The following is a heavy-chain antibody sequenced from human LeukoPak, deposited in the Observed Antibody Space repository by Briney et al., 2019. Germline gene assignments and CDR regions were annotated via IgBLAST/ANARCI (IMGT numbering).Heavy chain of an antibody. Sequence: GGSLRLSCAASGFTFTTYDMHWVRQATGKGLEWVSAIGTTGDTYYPGSVKGRFTISRENAKNSLYLQMNSLRAEDTAVYYCAKGYCSSGSCSRLFDYWGQGTLVTVSS. V-gene: IGHV3-13*01. CDR2: IGTTGDT. J-gene: IGHJ4*02. D-gene: IGHD2-15*01. CDR1: GFTFTTYD. CDR3: AKGYCSSGSCSRLFDY.